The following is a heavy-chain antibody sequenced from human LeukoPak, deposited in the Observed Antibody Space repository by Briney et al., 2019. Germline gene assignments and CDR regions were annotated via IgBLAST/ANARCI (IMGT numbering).Heavy chain of an antibody. V-gene: IGHV1-3*01. CDR1: GYTFTSYA. CDR2: INAGNGNT. J-gene: IGHJ1*01. D-gene: IGHD6-13*01. Sequence: ASVKVSCKASGYTFTSYAMHWVRQAPGQRLEWMGWINAGNGNTKYSQKFQGRVTITRDTSASTAYMELSSLRSEDTAVYYCARDAGQEGQQLVHWGQGTLVTVSS. CDR3: ARDAGQEGQQLVH.